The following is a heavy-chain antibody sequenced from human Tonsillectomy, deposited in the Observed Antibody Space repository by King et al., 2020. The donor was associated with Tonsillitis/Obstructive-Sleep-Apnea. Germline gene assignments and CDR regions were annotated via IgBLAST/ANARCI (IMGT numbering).Heavy chain of an antibody. CDR3: TSDRPETYYYESSGYYSFAY. CDR1: GFTFGDHA. J-gene: IGHJ4*02. Sequence: VQLVESGGGLVQPGRSLRLSCRASGFTFGDHAMRWVRQAPGKGLEWVGFIRSKAYGGTTEYAASVKGRFTISRDDSKSIAYLQMNSLKTEDTAVYYCTSDRPETYYYESSGYYSFAYWGQGTLVTVSS. CDR2: IRSKAYGGTT. D-gene: IGHD3-22*01. V-gene: IGHV3-49*04.